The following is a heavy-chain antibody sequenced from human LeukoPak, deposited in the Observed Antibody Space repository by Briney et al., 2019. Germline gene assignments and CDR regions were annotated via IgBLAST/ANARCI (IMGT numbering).Heavy chain of an antibody. D-gene: IGHD6-19*01. V-gene: IGHV3-30*04. CDR1: GFTFRTYA. Sequence: GGSLRLSCAASGFTFRTYAMHWVRQAPGKGLEWVAVISYDGSNKYYADSVKGRFTISRDNVKNSVYLQMNSLRAEDTAIYYCVRDNLENQWLERSYWGQGTLVTVSS. CDR3: VRDNLENQWLERSY. J-gene: IGHJ4*02. CDR2: ISYDGSNK.